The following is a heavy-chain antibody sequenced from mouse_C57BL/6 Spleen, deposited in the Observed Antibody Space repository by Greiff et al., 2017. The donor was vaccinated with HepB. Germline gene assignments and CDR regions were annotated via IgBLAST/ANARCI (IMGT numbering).Heavy chain of an antibody. Sequence: QVQLQQSGAELVRPGTSVKVSCKASGYAFTNYLIEWVKQRPGQGLEWIGVINPGSGGTNYNEKFKGKATLTADKSSSTAYMQLSSLTSEDSAVYFCARWTEYDGETWFADWGQGTLVTVSA. CDR3: ARWTEYDGETWFAD. CDR2: INPGSGGT. CDR1: GYAFTNYL. J-gene: IGHJ3*01. V-gene: IGHV1-54*01. D-gene: IGHD2-14*01.